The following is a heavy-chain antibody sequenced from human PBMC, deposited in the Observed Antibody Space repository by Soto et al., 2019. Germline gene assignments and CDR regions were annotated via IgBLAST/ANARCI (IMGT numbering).Heavy chain of an antibody. CDR1: GGSISSYY. CDR3: ARDKITGLFDY. V-gene: IGHV4-59*12. CDR2: IYYSGST. J-gene: IGHJ4*02. D-gene: IGHD2-8*02. Sequence: SETLSLTCTVSGGSISSYYWSWIRQPPGKGLEWIWYIYYSGSTNYNPSLKCRVTISLDTSKNQFSLKLTSVTAADTAVYYCARDKITGLFDYWGQGTLVTVSS.